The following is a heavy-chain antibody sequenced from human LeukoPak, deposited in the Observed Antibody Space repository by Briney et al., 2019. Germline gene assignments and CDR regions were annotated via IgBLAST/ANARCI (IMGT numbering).Heavy chain of an antibody. CDR3: ARDRSDGPDAFDI. CDR2: ITGGGDST. Sequence: TGGSLRLSCAASGFTFRFYAMNWVRQAPGKGLEWVSAITGGGDSTYYADSVKGRFTISRDNSKNTLYLQMNSLRAGDTAVYYCARDRSDGPDAFDIWGQGTMVTVSS. V-gene: IGHV3-23*01. J-gene: IGHJ3*02. CDR1: GFTFRFYA. D-gene: IGHD2-21*02.